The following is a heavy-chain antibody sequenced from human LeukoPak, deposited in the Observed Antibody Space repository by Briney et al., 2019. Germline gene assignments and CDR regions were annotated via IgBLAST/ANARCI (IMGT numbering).Heavy chain of an antibody. CDR1: GFTFSNYA. CDR2: IYGSDDKT. V-gene: IGHV3-23*01. CDR3: VKGRISEDGLDF. J-gene: IGHJ4*02. Sequence: GGFLRLSCVASGFTFSNYAMSWVRQAPGKGLELVSGIYGSDDKTVYGDAVKGRFTISRDNSKNTLYLQMNSLRAEDTAVYYCVKGRISEDGLDFWGQGTLVTVSS. D-gene: IGHD6-13*01.